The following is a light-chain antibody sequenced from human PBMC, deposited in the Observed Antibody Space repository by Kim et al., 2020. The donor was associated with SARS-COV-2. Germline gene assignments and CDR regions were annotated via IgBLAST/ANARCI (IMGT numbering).Light chain of an antibody. V-gene: IGLV3-19*01. Sequence: SSELTQDPAVSVALGQTVRITCQGDSLRSFYASWYQQKPGQAPILVFYGKNNRPPGIPDRFSGSSSGNTASLTITGAQAEDEADYYCNSRDSSNNHRVVFGGGTQLTVL. CDR1: SLRSFY. CDR3: NSRDSSNNHRVV. CDR2: GKN. J-gene: IGLJ2*01.